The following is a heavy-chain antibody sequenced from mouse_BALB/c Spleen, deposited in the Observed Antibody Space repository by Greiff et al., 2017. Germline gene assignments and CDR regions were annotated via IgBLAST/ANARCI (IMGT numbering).Heavy chain of an antibody. CDR1: GYTFTSYV. J-gene: IGHJ4*01. Sequence: QVQLKESGPELVKPGASVKMSCKASGYTFTSYVMHWVKQKPGQGLEWIGRIYPGDGDTNYNGKFKGKATLTADKSSSTAYMQLSSLTSVDSAVYFCARVDYMDYWGQGTSVTVSS. CDR2: IYPGDGDT. V-gene: IGHV1-82*01. D-gene: IGHD1-1*02. CDR3: ARVDYMDY.